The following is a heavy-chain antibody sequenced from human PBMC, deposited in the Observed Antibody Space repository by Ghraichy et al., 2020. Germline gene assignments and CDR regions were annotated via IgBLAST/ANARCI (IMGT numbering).Heavy chain of an antibody. CDR3: ARQDIVVVPALFDP. V-gene: IGHV4-39*01. D-gene: IGHD2-2*01. Sequence: SETLSLTCTVSGGSISSSSYYWGWIRQPPGKGLEWIGSIYYSGSTYHNPSLKSRVTISVDTSKNQFSLKLSSVTAADTAVYYCARQDIVVVPALFDPWGQGTLVTVSS. CDR2: IYYSGST. J-gene: IGHJ5*02. CDR1: GGSISSSSYY.